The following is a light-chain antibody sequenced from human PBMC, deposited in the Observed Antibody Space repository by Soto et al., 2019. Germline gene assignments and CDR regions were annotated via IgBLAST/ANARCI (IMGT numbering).Light chain of an antibody. CDR3: QQYNFLWT. V-gene: IGKV1-5*01. CDR2: DAS. Sequence: DIQMTQSPSTLSASVGDRVTITCRASQSINSWLAWYQQKPGKAPKLLIYDASTLESGVPSRFSGSESGTEFTLTISSLQPDDFATYYCQQYNFLWTFGQGTKVEVK. J-gene: IGKJ1*01. CDR1: QSINSW.